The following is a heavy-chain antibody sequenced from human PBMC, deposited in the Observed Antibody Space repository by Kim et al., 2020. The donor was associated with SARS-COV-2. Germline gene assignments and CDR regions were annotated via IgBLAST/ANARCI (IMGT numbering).Heavy chain of an antibody. CDR1: GLTFSNND. CDR3: VSRRGAAAFY. V-gene: IGHV3-23*01. J-gene: IGHJ4*02. CDR2: ISADRSKK. D-gene: IGHD3-3*02. Sequence: GGSLRLSCAASGLTFSNNDINWVRQAPGTGLELVSGISADRSKKGYTDSVRGRFTISRDNSKDTMYLLMNSLRVEDTAVYYCVSRRGAAAFYWGQVTLAT.